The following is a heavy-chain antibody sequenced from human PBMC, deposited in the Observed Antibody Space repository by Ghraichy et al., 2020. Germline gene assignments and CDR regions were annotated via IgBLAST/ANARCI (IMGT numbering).Heavy chain of an antibody. J-gene: IGHJ6*02. CDR2: IYYSGST. D-gene: IGHD6-19*01. V-gene: IGHV4-39*01. CDR1: GGSISSSSYY. Sequence: SQTLSLTCTVSGGSISSSSYYWGWIRQPPGKGLEWIGSIYYSGSTYYNPSLKSRVTISVDTSKNQFSLKLSSVTAADTAVYYCARHPAVAGMGAGYYCGMDVWGQGTKVTVSS. CDR3: ARHPAVAGMGAGYYCGMDV.